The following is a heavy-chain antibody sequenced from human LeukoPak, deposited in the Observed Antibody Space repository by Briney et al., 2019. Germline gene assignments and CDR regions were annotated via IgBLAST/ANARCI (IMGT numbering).Heavy chain of an antibody. CDR3: ARDQWDYYGSGSPIPYLY. D-gene: IGHD3-10*01. V-gene: IGHV3-48*03. CDR1: GFTFSSYE. J-gene: IGHJ4*02. CDR2: ISSSGSTI. Sequence: GGSLRLSCAASGFTFSSYEMNWVRQAPGKGLEWVSYISSSGSTIYYADSVKGRFTISRDNAKNSLYLQMNSLRAEDTAVYYCARDQWDYYGSGSPIPYLYWGQGTLVTVSS.